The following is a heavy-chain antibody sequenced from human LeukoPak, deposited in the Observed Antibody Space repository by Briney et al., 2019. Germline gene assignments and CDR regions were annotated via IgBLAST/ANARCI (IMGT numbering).Heavy chain of an antibody. J-gene: IGHJ4*02. V-gene: IGHV3-21*01. Sequence: GGSLRLSCAASGFTFSSYSMNWVRQAPGKGLEWVSSISSSSSYIYYADSVKGRFTISRDNAKNSLYLQMNSLRAEDTAVYYCARDGRIAAALIDYWGQGTLVTVSS. CDR2: ISSSSSYI. CDR3: ARDGRIAAALIDY. D-gene: IGHD6-13*01. CDR1: GFTFSSYS.